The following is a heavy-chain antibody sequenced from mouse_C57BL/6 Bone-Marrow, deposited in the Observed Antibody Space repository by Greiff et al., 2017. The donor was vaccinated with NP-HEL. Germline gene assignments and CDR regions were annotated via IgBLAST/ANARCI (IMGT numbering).Heavy chain of an antibody. CDR3: ANHYYGSSSWYFDV. Sequence: EVQLVESGGGLVKPGGSLKLSCAASGFTFSDYGMHWVRQAPEKGLEWVAYISSGSSTIYYADTVKGRFTFSRDNAKNTLFLQMTSLRSEDTAMYYCANHYYGSSSWYFDVWGTGTTVTVSS. CDR2: ISSGSSTI. V-gene: IGHV5-17*01. D-gene: IGHD1-1*01. CDR1: GFTFSDYG. J-gene: IGHJ1*03.